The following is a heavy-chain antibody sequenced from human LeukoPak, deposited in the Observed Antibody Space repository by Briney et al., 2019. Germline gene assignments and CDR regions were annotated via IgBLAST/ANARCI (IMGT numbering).Heavy chain of an antibody. CDR1: GGSVSSGSYY. CDR3: ARGRYCGGDCYRPPDY. D-gene: IGHD2-21*02. CDR2: IYYSAST. J-gene: IGHJ4*02. V-gene: IGHV4-61*01. Sequence: SETLSLTCTVSGGSVSSGSYYWSWIRQPPGKGLEWIGYIYYSASTNYNPSLKSRVTISVDTSKNQFSLKLSSVTAADTAVYYCARGRYCGGDCYRPPDYWGQGTLVTVSS.